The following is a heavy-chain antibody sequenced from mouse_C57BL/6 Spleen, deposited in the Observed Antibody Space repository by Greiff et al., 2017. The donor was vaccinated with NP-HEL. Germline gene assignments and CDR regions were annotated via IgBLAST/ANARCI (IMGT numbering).Heavy chain of an antibody. CDR2: ILTGSGST. J-gene: IGHJ3*01. CDR3: ARPAQATTWFAY. V-gene: IGHV1-9*01. Sequence: QVQLQQSGAELMKPGASVKLSCKATGYTFTGYWIEWVKQRPGHGLEWIGEILTGSGSTNYNEKFKGKATFTADTSSNTAYMQLSSLTTEDSAIYYCARPAQATTWFAYWGQGTLVTVSA. D-gene: IGHD3-2*02. CDR1: GYTFTGYW.